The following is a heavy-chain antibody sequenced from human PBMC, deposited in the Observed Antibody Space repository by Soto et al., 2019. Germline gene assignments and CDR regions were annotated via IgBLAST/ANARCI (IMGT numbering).Heavy chain of an antibody. CDR3: AGNYTGGPGGTFRY. J-gene: IGHJ4*02. D-gene: IGHD3-16*02. Sequence: QVQLQESGPGLVKPSQTLSLTCTVSGGSISSGGYYWSWIRQHPGKGLEWIGYIYSSGSTYYNRSLESRVNISVDTSKNQFSLKLSSVTAADTAVDYCAGNYTGGPGGTFRYWGEGTLVTVSS. V-gene: IGHV4-31*03. CDR2: IYSSGST. CDR1: GGSISSGGYY.